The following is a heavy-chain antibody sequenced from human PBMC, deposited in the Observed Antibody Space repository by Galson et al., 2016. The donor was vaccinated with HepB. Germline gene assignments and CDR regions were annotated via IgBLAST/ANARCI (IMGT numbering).Heavy chain of an antibody. Sequence: SLRLSCAASGFSFGDDGVSWFRQAPGKGLEWVAFIRSKTYSGTREYAASVQGRFTISRDDSESIAYLQMNSLKIEDTAVYFCTRALVTTGDWMYYGMDVWGQGTTVTVSS. D-gene: IGHD3/OR15-3a*01. CDR1: GFSFGDDG. CDR3: TRALVTTGDWMYYGMDV. J-gene: IGHJ6*02. V-gene: IGHV3-49*03. CDR2: IRSKTYSGTR.